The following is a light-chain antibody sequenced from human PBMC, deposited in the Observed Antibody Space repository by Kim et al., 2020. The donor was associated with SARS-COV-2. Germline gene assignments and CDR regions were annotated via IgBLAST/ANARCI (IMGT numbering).Light chain of an antibody. V-gene: IGKV1-39*01. CDR2: AAS. J-gene: IGKJ5*01. CDR1: QSISSY. CDR3: QQSYSTLS. Sequence: DIQMTQSPSSLSASVGDRVTITCRASQSISSYLNWYQQKPGKAPKLLIYAASSLQSGVPSRFSGSGSGTDFTLTISSLQPEDFATYYCQQSYSTLSIGQGTRLEI.